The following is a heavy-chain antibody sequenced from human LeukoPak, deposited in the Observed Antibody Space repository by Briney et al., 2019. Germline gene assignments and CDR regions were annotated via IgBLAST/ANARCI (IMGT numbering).Heavy chain of an antibody. CDR2: ISSSSSYI. CDR1: GFTFSSYS. V-gene: IGHV3-21*01. Sequence: GGSLRLSCAASGFTFSSYSMNWVRQAPGKGLEWVSSISSSSSYIYYADSVKGRFTISRDNAKNSLYPQMNSLRAEDTAVYYCAKESCDGYYDSSGCHFDYWGQGTLVTVSS. CDR3: AKESCDGYYDSSGCHFDY. D-gene: IGHD3-22*01. J-gene: IGHJ4*02.